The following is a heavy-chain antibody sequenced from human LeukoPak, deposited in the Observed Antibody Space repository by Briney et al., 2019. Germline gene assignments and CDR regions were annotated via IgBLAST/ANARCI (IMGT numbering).Heavy chain of an antibody. J-gene: IGHJ5*02. CDR2: FYHSGST. CDR3: ARDLVWFGDGYNWFDP. CDR1: GGSISSGSYY. Sequence: SQTLSLTCTVSGGSISSGSYYWSWIRQPPGKGLVWNEEFYHSGSTNYNPSLKSRVTISVDTSKNQFSLKLSSVTAADTAVYYCARDLVWFGDGYNWFDPWGQGTLVTVSS. D-gene: IGHD3-10*01. V-gene: IGHV4-39*07.